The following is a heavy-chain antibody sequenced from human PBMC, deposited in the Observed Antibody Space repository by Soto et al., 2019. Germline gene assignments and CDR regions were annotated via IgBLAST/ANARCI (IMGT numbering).Heavy chain of an antibody. Sequence: SETLSLTCTVSGGSISSYYWSWIRQPPGKGLEWIGYIYYSGSTNYNPSLKSRVTISVDTSKNQFSLKLSSVTAADTAVYYCARDLSGAAGSPRRGDYYGMDVWGQGTTVTVSS. CDR1: GGSISSYY. D-gene: IGHD6-13*01. V-gene: IGHV4-59*01. J-gene: IGHJ6*02. CDR2: IYYSGST. CDR3: ARDLSGAAGSPRRGDYYGMDV.